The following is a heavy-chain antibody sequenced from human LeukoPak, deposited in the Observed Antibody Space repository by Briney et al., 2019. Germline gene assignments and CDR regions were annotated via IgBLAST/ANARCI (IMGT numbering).Heavy chain of an antibody. CDR2: INPHSGVT. CDR1: GYTFSAYY. V-gene: IGHV1-2*02. D-gene: IGHD1-26*01. CDR3: ARHPYSGSYHFDY. J-gene: IGHJ4*02. Sequence: ASVKVSCKASGYTFSAYYIHWVRQDPGQGLEWMGWINPHSGVTNDAQKFQGRVTMTRDTSISTAYMELSRLRSDDTAVYYCARHPYSGSYHFDYWGQGTLVTVSS.